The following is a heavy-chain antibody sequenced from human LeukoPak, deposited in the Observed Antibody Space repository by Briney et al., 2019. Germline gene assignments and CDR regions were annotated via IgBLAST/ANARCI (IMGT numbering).Heavy chain of an antibody. V-gene: IGHV4-38-2*02. CDR1: VYSLSSGYY. CDR2: IYQSGST. D-gene: IGHD6-13*01. CDR3: ARFIAAAGTRGWFDP. J-gene: IGHJ5*02. Sequence: PSETLSLTCTVSVYSLSSGYYWGWIRQPPGKGLEWIGSIYQSGSTYYNPSLKSRVTISVDTSKNQFSLNLSSVTAADTAVYYCARFIAAAGTRGWFDPWGQGTLVTVS.